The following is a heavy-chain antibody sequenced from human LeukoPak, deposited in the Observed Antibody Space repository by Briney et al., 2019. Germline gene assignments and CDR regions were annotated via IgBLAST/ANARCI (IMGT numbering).Heavy chain of an antibody. D-gene: IGHD3-10*01. CDR3: AKDPAYYYGSGSPTSTRFDY. CDR1: GFTFSSYG. Sequence: GGSLRLSCAASGFTFSSYGMSWVRQAPGKGLEWVSAISGSGGSTYYADSVKGRFTISRDNSKNTLYLQMNSLRAEDTAVYYCAKDPAYYYGSGSPTSTRFDYWGQGTLVTVSS. J-gene: IGHJ4*02. CDR2: ISGSGGST. V-gene: IGHV3-23*01.